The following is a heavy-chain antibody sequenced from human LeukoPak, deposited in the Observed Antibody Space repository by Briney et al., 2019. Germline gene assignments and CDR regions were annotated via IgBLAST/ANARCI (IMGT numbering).Heavy chain of an antibody. J-gene: IGHJ3*02. CDR1: GGLVSSTAYY. Sequence: SETLSLTCTGSGGLVSSTAYYWGWIRQTPGKGLEWIGNAYVNGHTYYNPSLKSRVTIVVDTSKNEFSLKLSSVTAADTAVYSCARLVRYNLSRNAFDIWGRGTLVTVSS. CDR3: ARLVRYNLSRNAFDI. V-gene: IGHV4-39*01. D-gene: IGHD1-1*01. CDR2: AYVNGHT.